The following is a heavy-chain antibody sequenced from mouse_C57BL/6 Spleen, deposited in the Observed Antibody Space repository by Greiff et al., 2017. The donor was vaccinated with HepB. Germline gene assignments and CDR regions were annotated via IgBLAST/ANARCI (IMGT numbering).Heavy chain of an antibody. CDR1: GFTFSSYG. V-gene: IGHV5-6*01. D-gene: IGHD1-1*01. CDR3: ARLYGSSYGFAY. Sequence: EVQRVESGGDLVKPGGSLKLSCAASGFTFSSYGMSWVRQTPDKRLEWVATISSGGNYTYYPDSVKGRFTISRDNAKNTLYLQMSSLKSEDTAMYYCARLYGSSYGFAYWGQGTLVTVSA. CDR2: ISSGGNYT. J-gene: IGHJ3*01.